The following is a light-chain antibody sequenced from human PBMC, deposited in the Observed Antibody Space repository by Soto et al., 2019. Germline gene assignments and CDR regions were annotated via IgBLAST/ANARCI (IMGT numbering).Light chain of an antibody. CDR2: GVT. Sequence: QSVLTQPASVSGSPGHSISISCTGSISDVGGSNYVSWYQQHPGKAPKLLIYGVTGRPSGISDRFSGSKSGTTASLTISGLQADDEADYYCTSPTGSSTLVFGSGTKVTVL. J-gene: IGLJ1*01. V-gene: IGLV2-14*03. CDR1: ISDVGGSNY. CDR3: TSPTGSSTLV.